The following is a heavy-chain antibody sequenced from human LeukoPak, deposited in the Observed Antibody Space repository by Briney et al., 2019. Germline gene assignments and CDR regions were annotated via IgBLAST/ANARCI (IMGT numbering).Heavy chain of an antibody. CDR1: GFTFSSYA. V-gene: IGHV3-23*01. J-gene: IGHJ4*02. CDR3: ARGPPDY. CDR2: IGGGGGST. Sequence: GGSLRLSCAASGFTFSSYAMSWVRQAPGKGLEWVSSIGGGGGSTFYADSVKGRFTISRDNSKSTLYLQMNSLRAEDTAVYYCARGPPDYWGQGTLVTVSS.